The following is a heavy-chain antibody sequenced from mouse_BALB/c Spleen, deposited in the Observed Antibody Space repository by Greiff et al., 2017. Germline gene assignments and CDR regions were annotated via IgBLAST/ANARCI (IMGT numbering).Heavy chain of an antibody. J-gene: IGHJ3*01. CDR2: INPYNGDT. Sequence: VQLQQSGPELVKPGASVKISCKASGYSFTGYFMNWVKQSHGKSLEWIGRINPYNGDTFYNQKFKGKATITADTSSNTAYLQLSSLTSEDTAVYYCASLYGNSQAWFAYWGQGTLVTVSA. CDR3: ASLYGNSQAWFAY. V-gene: IGHV1-20*01. D-gene: IGHD2-1*01. CDR1: GYSFTGYF.